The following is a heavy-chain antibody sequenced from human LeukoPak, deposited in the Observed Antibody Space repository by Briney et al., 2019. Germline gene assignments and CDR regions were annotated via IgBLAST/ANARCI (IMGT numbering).Heavy chain of an antibody. V-gene: IGHV3-48*04. D-gene: IGHD1-1*01. CDR3: ARDMEPDAFDI. J-gene: IGHJ3*02. CDR1: GFTFSTYS. CDR2: ISSRGSAI. Sequence: GGSLRLSCAASGFTFSTYSMNGVRQAPGKGLEWVSYISSRGSAIYYADSVKGRFTISRDIAKTSLYLQMNSLRAEDTAIYYCARDMEPDAFDIWGQGTMVTVSS.